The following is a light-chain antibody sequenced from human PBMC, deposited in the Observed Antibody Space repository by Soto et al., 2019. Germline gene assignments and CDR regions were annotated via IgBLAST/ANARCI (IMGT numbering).Light chain of an antibody. V-gene: IGKV3-20*01. CDR1: QSVSNNY. CDR2: GAS. CDR3: QQYGSSVT. Sequence: EIVLTQSPGTLSLSPGERATLSCRASQSVSNNYLAWYQQKPGQAPRLLIYGASNRATGIPDRFSGSGSGKDFTLTSSRLEHDDSAVYYCQQYGSSVTFGQGTKVEIK. J-gene: IGKJ1*01.